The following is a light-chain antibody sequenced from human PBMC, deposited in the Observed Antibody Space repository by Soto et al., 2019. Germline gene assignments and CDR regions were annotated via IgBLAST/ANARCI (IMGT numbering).Light chain of an antibody. J-gene: IGLJ2*01. CDR1: SSDVGGYNY. Sequence: QSALTQPASVSGSPGQSITISCTGSSSDVGGYNYVSWYQQHPGKAPKLMIYEVSDRPSGVSNRFSGSKSGNTASLTISGLQAEVEAHYYCSSCTSSIVVFGGGTKVTVL. CDR2: EVS. CDR3: SSCTSSIVV. V-gene: IGLV2-14*01.